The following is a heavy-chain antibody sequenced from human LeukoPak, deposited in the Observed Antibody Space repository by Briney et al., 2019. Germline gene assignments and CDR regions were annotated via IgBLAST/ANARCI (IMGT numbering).Heavy chain of an antibody. V-gene: IGHV3-33*06. J-gene: IGHJ4*02. CDR3: AKDRVTTRGFFDY. CDR1: GFTFSSYG. CDR2: IWYDGSNK. Sequence: PGGSQRLSCAASGFTFSSYGMHWVRQAPGKGLEWVAVIWYDGSNKYYADSVKGRFTISRDNSKNTLYLQMNSLRAEDTAVYYCAKDRVTTRGFFDYWGQGTLVTVSS. D-gene: IGHD4-17*01.